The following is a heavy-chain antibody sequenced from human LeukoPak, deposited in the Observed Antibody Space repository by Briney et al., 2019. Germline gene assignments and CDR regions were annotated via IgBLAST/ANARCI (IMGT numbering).Heavy chain of an antibody. V-gene: IGHV4-59*08. J-gene: IGHJ5*02. CDR3: SRLQVYCGGDCYPRWFDP. CDR2: IYYSGIT. D-gene: IGHD2-21*02. CDR1: GDSVSSYY. Sequence: PSETLSLTCTVSGDSVSSYYWGWLRQPPGKGMEWIAYIYYSGITNYTPPLKRRVTISLDTPKNQISLKLSSVTAADTAVYYCSRLQVYCGGDCYPRWFDPWGQGTLVTVSS.